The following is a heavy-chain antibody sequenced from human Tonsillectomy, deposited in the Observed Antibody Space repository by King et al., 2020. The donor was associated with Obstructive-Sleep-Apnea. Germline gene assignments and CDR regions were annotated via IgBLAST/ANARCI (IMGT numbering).Heavy chain of an antibody. V-gene: IGHV4-4*07. Sequence: VQLQESGPGLVMPSETLSLTCTVSGDSISSYYWSWIRQPAGKGLEWIGRIYSSGSTNCNPSLKSRVTMSVDTSKNQFSLRLSSVTAADTAVYYCARVWGLRSGSYGFDIWGQGTMVTVSS. CDR3: ARVWGLRSGSYGFDI. CDR2: IYSSGST. J-gene: IGHJ3*02. D-gene: IGHD1-26*01. CDR1: GDSISSYY.